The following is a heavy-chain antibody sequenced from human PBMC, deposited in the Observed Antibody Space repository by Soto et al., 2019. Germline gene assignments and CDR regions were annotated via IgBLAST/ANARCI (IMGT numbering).Heavy chain of an antibody. V-gene: IGHV1-69*01. CDR1: GGTFSSYA. J-gene: IGHJ6*02. CDR3: ARSQGSSTSLEIYYYYYYGMDV. D-gene: IGHD2-2*01. Sequence: QVQLVQSGAEVKKPGSSVKVSCNASGGTFSSYAISWVRQAPGQGLEWMGGIIPISDTTTYAQKFQGRVTITADEYTSTAYMELSSLRSEDTAVSYCARSQGSSTSLEIYYYYYYGMDVWGQGTTVTVSS. CDR2: IIPISDTT.